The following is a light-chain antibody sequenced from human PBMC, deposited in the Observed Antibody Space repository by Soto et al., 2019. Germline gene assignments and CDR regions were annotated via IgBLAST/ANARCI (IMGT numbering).Light chain of an antibody. CDR3: QQLNSYSLT. CDR2: AAS. CDR1: QDINSY. Sequence: DIQMTQSPSSLSASVGDRVTITCRASQDINSYLNWYQQKPGKAPKLLIYAASTLQSGVPSRFSGSGSGTDFTLTISSLQPEDFATYYCQQLNSYSLTFGGGTKVDI. V-gene: IGKV1-9*01. J-gene: IGKJ4*01.